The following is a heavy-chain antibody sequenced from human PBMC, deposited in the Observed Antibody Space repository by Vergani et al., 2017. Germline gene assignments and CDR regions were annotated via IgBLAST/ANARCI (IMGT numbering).Heavy chain of an antibody. J-gene: IGHJ6*03. CDR1: GGTFSSYA. CDR3: AGQKDYYMDV. Sequence: QVQLVQSGAEVKKPGSSVKVSCKASGGTFSSYAISWVRQAPGQGLEWIGYIYYSGTTYYYPSLESRLTISLDTSENHLSLELTSVAAADTAVYYCAGQKDYYMDVWGKGATVTVS. V-gene: IGHV1-69*06. CDR2: IYYSGTT.